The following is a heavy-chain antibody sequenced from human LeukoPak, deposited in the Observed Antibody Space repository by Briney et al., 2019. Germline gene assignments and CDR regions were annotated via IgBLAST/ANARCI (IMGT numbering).Heavy chain of an antibody. D-gene: IGHD2-2*01. V-gene: IGHV3-7*01. CDR3: ARDSVPAALYNWFDP. J-gene: IGHJ5*02. CDR1: GFTFSSFW. Sequence: GGSLRLSCAASGFTFSSFWMSWVRQAPGRGLEWVATIRQDGSQKYYLDSVKGRFTISRDNAKNSLYLQMNSLRAEDTAVYYCARDSVPAALYNWFDPWGQGTLVTVSS. CDR2: IRQDGSQK.